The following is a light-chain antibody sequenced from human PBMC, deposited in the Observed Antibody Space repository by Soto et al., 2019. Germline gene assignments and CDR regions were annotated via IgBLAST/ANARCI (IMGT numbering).Light chain of an antibody. CDR1: QSVSSN. V-gene: IGKV3-15*01. Sequence: EIVMTQYPATLSVSPGGRATLSSRASQSVSSNLAWYQQRLGQAPSLLIYGASTRATGIPARFSGSGSGTEFTLTISRLQSEDFAVYYCQQYDNWPQTFGQGTKVDIK. J-gene: IGKJ1*01. CDR3: QQYDNWPQT. CDR2: GAS.